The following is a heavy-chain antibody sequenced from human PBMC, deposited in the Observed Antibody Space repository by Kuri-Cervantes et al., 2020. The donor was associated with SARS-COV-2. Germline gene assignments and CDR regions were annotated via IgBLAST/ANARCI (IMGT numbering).Heavy chain of an antibody. CDR3: AKDHFGVHDF. CDR2: ISYDGKHK. Sequence: GESLKTSCAASGFNFSRADMRWVRQAPGKGLEWVAFISYDGKHKKCIGSGKGRFAISRDNSQNTLLLQMTSLRSEDTAMYYCAKDHFGVHDFWGQGTLVTVSS. CDR1: GFNFSRAD. J-gene: IGHJ4*02. V-gene: IGHV3-30*18. D-gene: IGHD2-21*01.